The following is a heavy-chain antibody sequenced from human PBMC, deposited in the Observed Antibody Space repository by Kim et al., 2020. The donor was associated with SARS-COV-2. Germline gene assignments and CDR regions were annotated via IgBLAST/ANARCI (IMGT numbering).Heavy chain of an antibody. J-gene: IGHJ3*02. V-gene: IGHV4-31*03. Sequence: SETLSLTCTVSGGSISSGGYYWSWIRQHPGKGLEWIGYIYYSGSTYYNPSLKSRVTISVDTSKNQFSLKLSSVTAADTAVYYCARGPEDAFDIWGQGTMVTVSS. CDR1: GGSISSGGYY. CDR2: IYYSGST. D-gene: IGHD2-2*01. CDR3: ARGPEDAFDI.